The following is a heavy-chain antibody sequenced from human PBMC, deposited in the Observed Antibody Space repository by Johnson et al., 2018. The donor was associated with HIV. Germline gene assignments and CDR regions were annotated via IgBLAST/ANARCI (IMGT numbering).Heavy chain of an antibody. CDR2: IWYDGSNK. J-gene: IGHJ3*02. D-gene: IGHD6-6*01. CDR1: RFTFSTYA. Sequence: QVQLVESGGGVVQPGQSLRLSCAASRFTFSTYAMHWVRQAPGKGLEWLAVIWYDGSNKYYADSVKGRFTISRDNSKNTLYLQMNSLRAEDTAVYYCARALSIAAEEDIWGQGTMVTVSS. V-gene: IGHV3-30*04. CDR3: ARALSIAAEEDI.